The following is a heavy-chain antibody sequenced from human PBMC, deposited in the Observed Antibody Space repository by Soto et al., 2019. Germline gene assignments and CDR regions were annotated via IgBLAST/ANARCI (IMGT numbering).Heavy chain of an antibody. Sequence: QVTLKESGPVLVKPTETLTLTCTVSGFSLSNARMGVSWIRQPPGKALEWLAHIFSNDEKSYSTSLESRLTISQDTSNSPVVLTMTNMDPVDTATYYCARIVRDYDFWSGYSFDPWGQGTLVTVSS. D-gene: IGHD3-3*01. CDR3: ARIVRDYDFWSGYSFDP. J-gene: IGHJ5*02. CDR2: IFSNDEK. V-gene: IGHV2-26*01. CDR1: GFSLSNARMG.